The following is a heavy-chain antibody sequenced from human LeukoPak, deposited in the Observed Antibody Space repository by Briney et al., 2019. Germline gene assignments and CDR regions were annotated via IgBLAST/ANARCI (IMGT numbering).Heavy chain of an antibody. CDR1: GGSISSYY. CDR3: ARGAPRITIFGVETTYAFDI. D-gene: IGHD3-3*01. CDR2: IYYSGST. V-gene: IGHV4-59*01. Sequence: PSETLSLTCTVSGGSISSYYWSWIRQPPGKGLEWIGYIYYSGSTNYNPSLKSRVTISVDTSKNQFSLKLSSVTAADTAVYYCARGAPRITIFGVETTYAFDIWGQGTMVTVSS. J-gene: IGHJ3*02.